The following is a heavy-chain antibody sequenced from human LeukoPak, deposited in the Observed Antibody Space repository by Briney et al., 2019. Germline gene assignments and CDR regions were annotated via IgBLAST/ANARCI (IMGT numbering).Heavy chain of an antibody. CDR1: RFTVSDNY. CDR2: MYSRGDT. D-gene: IGHD6-13*01. J-gene: IGHJ5*02. V-gene: IGHV3-53*01. Sequence: PGGSLRLSCAASRFTVSDNYMSWVRQAPGKGLEWVSVMYSRGDTYYANSVKGRFTFSRDISKNTLYLQMDGLRNEDTAMYYCARDAPQVPAAGVLASWGQGTLVIVSS. CDR3: ARDAPQVPAAGVLAS.